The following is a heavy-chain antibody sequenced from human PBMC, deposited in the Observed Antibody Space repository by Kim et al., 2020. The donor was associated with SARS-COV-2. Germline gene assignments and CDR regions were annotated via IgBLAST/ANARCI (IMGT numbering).Heavy chain of an antibody. CDR2: IIPILGIA. D-gene: IGHD3-10*01. V-gene: IGHV1-69*04. J-gene: IGHJ5*02. CDR3: APGFGEFPNWFDP. Sequence: SVKVSCKASGGTFSSYAISWVRQAPGQGLEWMGRIIPILGIANYAQKFQGRVTITADKSTSTAYMELSSLRSEDTAVYYCAPGFGEFPNWFDPWGQGTLVTVSS. CDR1: GGTFSSYA.